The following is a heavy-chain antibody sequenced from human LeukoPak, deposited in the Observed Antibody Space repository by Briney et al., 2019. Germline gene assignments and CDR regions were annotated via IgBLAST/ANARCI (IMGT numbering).Heavy chain of an antibody. V-gene: IGHV4-39*02. J-gene: IGHJ5*02. CDR2: ISSSGNT. Sequence: SETLSLTCTVSGGSTSSGNYYWGWIRQPPGKGLEWIGGISSSGNTYYNPSLKSRITISIDTSKNHFSLKLSSVSAADTAVYYCARADGSGSYAPWFDPWGQGTLVTVSS. CDR1: GGSTSSGNYY. CDR3: ARADGSGSYAPWFDP. D-gene: IGHD3-10*01.